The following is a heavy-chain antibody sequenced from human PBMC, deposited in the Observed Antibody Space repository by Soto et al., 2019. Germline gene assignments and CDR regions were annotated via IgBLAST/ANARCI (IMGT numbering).Heavy chain of an antibody. V-gene: IGHV4-31*03. J-gene: IGHJ4*02. CDR3: ARGRGYSYGPYYFDY. CDR2: IYYSGST. D-gene: IGHD5-18*01. Sequence: SETLSLTCTVSGGSISSEGYYGMWFRQPPGKGLEWIGDIYYSGSTYYHPSLKSRLTMSGDTSKSQFSLKLSSVTAADTAVYFCARGRGYSYGPYYFDYWGQGTLVTVSS. CDR1: GGSISSEGYY.